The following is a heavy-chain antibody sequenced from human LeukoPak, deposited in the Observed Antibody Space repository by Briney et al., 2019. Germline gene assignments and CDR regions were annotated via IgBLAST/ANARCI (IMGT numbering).Heavy chain of an antibody. CDR3: ARLIGYGSPG. CDR1: GASISSSSYY. Sequence: SETLSLTCTVSGASISSSSYYWSWIRQPAGKGLEWIGHIYTSGSTNYNPSLKSRVTISVDTSKNQFSLKLSSVTAADTAVYYCARLIGYGSPGWGQGTLVTVSS. J-gene: IGHJ4*02. V-gene: IGHV4-61*09. D-gene: IGHD5-18*01. CDR2: IYTSGST.